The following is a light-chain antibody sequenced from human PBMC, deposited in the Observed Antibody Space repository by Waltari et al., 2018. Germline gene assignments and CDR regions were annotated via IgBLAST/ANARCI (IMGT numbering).Light chain of an antibody. CDR3: QQSFRNPLT. CDR2: AAS. Sequence: VTFTCRSSQTISIYLNWYQQKPGKAPNLLVYAASSLNLGVPSRFSGSGSGTEFTLTINSLEPEDVATYYCQQSFRNPLTFGPGTTVDV. CDR1: QTISIY. V-gene: IGKV1-39*01. J-gene: IGKJ3*01.